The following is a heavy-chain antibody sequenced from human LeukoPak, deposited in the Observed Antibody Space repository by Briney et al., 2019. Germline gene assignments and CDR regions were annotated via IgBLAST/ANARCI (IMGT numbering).Heavy chain of an antibody. CDR1: GGSISSYY. Sequence: PSETLSLTCTVSGGSISSYYWSWLRQPPGKGLEWIGYIYYSGSTNYNPSLKSRVTISVDTSKNQFSLKLSSVTAADTAVYYCARDEGGQLNYFDYWGQGTLVTVSS. V-gene: IGHV4-59*01. D-gene: IGHD2-2*01. CDR2: IYYSGST. J-gene: IGHJ4*02. CDR3: ARDEGGQLNYFDY.